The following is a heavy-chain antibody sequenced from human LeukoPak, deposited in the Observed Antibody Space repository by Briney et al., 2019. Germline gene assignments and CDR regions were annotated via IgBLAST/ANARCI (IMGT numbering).Heavy chain of an antibody. V-gene: IGHV6-1*01. CDR1: GDSVSSNSAA. CDR2: TYYRSKWYN. Sequence: SHTLSLTCAISGDSVSSNSAAWSWIRQSPSRGLEWLGRTYYRSKWYNDYAVSVQSRITINPATYQNQFYLQLNSVTPEATAVYYCAREGETVVTPEYFDYWVQGTIVTVSS. J-gene: IGHJ4*02. D-gene: IGHD2-15*01. CDR3: AREGETVVTPEYFDY.